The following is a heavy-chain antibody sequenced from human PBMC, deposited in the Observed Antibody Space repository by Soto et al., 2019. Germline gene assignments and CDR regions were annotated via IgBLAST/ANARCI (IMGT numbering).Heavy chain of an antibody. V-gene: IGHV3-64*01. CDR1: GFIFSSYA. CDR3: ARDSKDWSGPPIWFDP. CDR2: ISSNGGST. J-gene: IGHJ5*02. Sequence: PGGSLRLSCAASGFIFSSYAMHWVRPAPGKGLEYVSAISSNGGSTYYANSVKGRFTISRDNSKNTLYLQMGSLRAEDMAVYYCARDSKDWSGPPIWFDPWGQGTLVTVSS. D-gene: IGHD3-3*01.